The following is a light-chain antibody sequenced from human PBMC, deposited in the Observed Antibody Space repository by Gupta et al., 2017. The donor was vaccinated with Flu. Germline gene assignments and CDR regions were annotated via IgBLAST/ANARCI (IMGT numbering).Light chain of an antibody. CDR3: QQSYSTPRLT. CDR2: AAS. V-gene: IGKV1-39*01. J-gene: IGKJ4*01. Sequence: DIQMTQSPSSLSASVGDSVTITCRASQSISSYLNWYQQKPGKAPKLLIYAASSLQSGVPSRFSGSGAWKDFTIITSSRQPEDVATYYCQQSYSTPRLTFGGGTKVEIK. CDR1: QSISSY.